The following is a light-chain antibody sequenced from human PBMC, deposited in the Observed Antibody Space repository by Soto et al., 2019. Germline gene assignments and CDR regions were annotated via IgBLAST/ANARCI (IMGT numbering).Light chain of an antibody. CDR1: QSVNTK. CDR2: GAS. CDR3: QQHNNWPPWT. Sequence: PGERATLSCRASQSVNTKLAWYQQKPGQAPRLLIYGASTRATGVPARFSGSGSGTDFTLTINSLQSEDFAVYYCQQHNNWPPWTFGQGTKVEIK. V-gene: IGKV3-15*01. J-gene: IGKJ1*01.